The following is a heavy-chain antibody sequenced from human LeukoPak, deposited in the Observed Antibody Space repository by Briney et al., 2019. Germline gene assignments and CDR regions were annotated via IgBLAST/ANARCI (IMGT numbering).Heavy chain of an antibody. J-gene: IGHJ3*02. V-gene: IGHV1-69*01. CDR3: ARDIDCSGGSCYSGYAFDI. CDR1: AGTFSSYA. CDR2: IIPIFGTA. D-gene: IGHD2-15*01. Sequence: SVKVSSKASAGTFSSYAISCVRQAPGQELEWMGGIIPIFGTANYAQKFQGRVTITADESTSTAYMELSSLRSEDTAVYYCARDIDCSGGSCYSGYAFDIWGQGTMVTVSS.